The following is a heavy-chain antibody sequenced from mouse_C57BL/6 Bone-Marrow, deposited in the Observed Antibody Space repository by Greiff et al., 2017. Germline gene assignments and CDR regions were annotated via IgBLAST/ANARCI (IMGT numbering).Heavy chain of an antibody. CDR1: GYTFTSYW. V-gene: IGHV1-52*01. D-gene: IGHD4-1*01. Sequence: QVQLQQPGAELVRPGSSVKLSCKASGYTFTSYWMHWVKQRPIQGLEWIGNIDPSDSETNYNQKFKDKATFTVDKSSSTAYMQLSSLTSEDSAVYYCARDLGDYWGQGTTLTVSS. CDR3: ARDLGDY. J-gene: IGHJ2*01. CDR2: IDPSDSET.